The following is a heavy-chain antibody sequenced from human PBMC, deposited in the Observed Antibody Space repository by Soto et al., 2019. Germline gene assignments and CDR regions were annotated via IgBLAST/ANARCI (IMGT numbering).Heavy chain of an antibody. CDR1: GFSFSISP. J-gene: IGHJ4*02. CDR2: ISYDGTNK. Sequence: QVQLVESGGGGVQPGRSLRLSCAASGFSFSISPMHWVRQAPGTGPEWVALISYDGTNKFDADSVKGRFTISRDNSKSTLSLQVDSLRTEDAAVYYCARDPKTSGGQHWAFNYFDSWGQGTLVTVSS. V-gene: IGHV3-30-3*01. CDR3: ARDPKTSGGQHWAFNYFDS. D-gene: IGHD7-27*01.